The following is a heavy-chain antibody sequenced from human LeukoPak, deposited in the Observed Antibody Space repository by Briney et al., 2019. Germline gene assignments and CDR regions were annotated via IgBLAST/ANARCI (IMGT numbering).Heavy chain of an antibody. Sequence: GGTLRLSCAASGFTFSSYGMSWVRQAPGKGLEWVGRIKRKTDGGTTDYAAPVKGRFTISRDDSTNTLYLQMNSLKSEDTAVYYCTTYGSGRKFDYWGQGILVTVSS. V-gene: IGHV3-15*01. CDR1: GFTFSSYG. J-gene: IGHJ4*02. D-gene: IGHD3-10*01. CDR3: TTYGSGRKFDY. CDR2: IKRKTDGGTT.